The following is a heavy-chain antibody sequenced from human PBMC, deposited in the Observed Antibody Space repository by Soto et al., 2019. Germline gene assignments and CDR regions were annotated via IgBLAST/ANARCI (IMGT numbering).Heavy chain of an antibody. V-gene: IGHV4-59*01. J-gene: IGHJ6*02. D-gene: IGHD3-10*01. Sequence: PSETLSLTCTVSGGSIISYYWSWIRQPPWKGLEWIGYIYYSGSTNYNPSLKSRVTISVDTSKNQFSLKLSSVTAADTAVYYCARGELWVGEFKGGMDVWGQGTTVTVSS. CDR3: ARGELWVGEFKGGMDV. CDR2: IYYSGST. CDR1: GGSIISYY.